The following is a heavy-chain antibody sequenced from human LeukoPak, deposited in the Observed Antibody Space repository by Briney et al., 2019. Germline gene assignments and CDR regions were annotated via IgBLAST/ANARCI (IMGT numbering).Heavy chain of an antibody. CDR2: INAGSGNT. J-gene: IGHJ4*02. CDR3: ARADGDYVFDY. D-gene: IGHD4-17*01. CDR1: GYTFTSYA. Sequence: GASVKVSCKASGYTFTSYAMHWVRQAPGQRLEWMGWINAGSGNTKYSQKFQGRVTITRDTSASTAYMELSSLRSEDTAVYYCARADGDYVFDYWGQGTLVTVSS. V-gene: IGHV1-3*01.